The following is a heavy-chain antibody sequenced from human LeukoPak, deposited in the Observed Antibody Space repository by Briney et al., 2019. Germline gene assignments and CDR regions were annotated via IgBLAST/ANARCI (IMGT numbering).Heavy chain of an antibody. CDR3: ARQSGGSCYTSFDS. Sequence: PGGSLRLSCTASGFTFSNYVMSWVRQAPGKGLEWISAISGGGVGTYHADSVKGRLTISRDNSKNTLYLQMNSLRVEDTALYYCARQSGGSCYTSFDSWGQGTLVTVSS. J-gene: IGHJ4*02. V-gene: IGHV3-23*01. D-gene: IGHD2-15*01. CDR1: GFTFSNYV. CDR2: ISGGGVGT.